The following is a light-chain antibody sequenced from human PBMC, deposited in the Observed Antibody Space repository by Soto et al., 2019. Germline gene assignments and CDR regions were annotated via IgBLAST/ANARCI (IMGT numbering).Light chain of an antibody. CDR2: GAY. CDR3: HHYDSLPST. V-gene: IGKV3-20*01. J-gene: IGKJ5*01. CDR1: QSVSSSY. Sequence: EIVFTQSPGTLSLPPGERATLSCRASQSVSSSYLAWYQQKPGQPPRLLVYGAYSRATGIPDRFSGSGSGTDFTLTIRRLEPEDFAVFYCHHYDSLPSTFGQGTRLEIK.